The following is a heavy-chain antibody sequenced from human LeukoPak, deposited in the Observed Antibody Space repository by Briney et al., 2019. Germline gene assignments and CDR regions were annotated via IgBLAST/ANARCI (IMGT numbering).Heavy chain of an antibody. J-gene: IGHJ4*02. V-gene: IGHV3-7*05. CDR3: ARDRVTMVRGVNYYFDY. CDR1: GFTFSSYW. D-gene: IGHD3-10*01. Sequence: GGSLRLSCAASGFTFSSYWMSWVRQAPGKGLEWVANIKQDGSEKYYVDSVKGRFTISRDNAKNSLYLQMNSLRAEDTAVYYCARDRVTMVRGVNYYFDYRGQGTLVTVSS. CDR2: IKQDGSEK.